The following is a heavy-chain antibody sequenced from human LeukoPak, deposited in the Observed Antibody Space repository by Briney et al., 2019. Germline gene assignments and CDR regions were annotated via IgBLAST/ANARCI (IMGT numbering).Heavy chain of an antibody. CDR3: ARDYSSGWYYFDY. J-gene: IGHJ4*02. D-gene: IGHD6-19*01. CDR1: GFTSSSYS. Sequence: RPGGSLRLSCAASGFTSSSYSMNWVRQAPGKGLEWVSSISSSSSYIYYADSVKGRFTISRDNAKNSLYLQMNSLRAEDTAVYYCARDYSSGWYYFDYWGQGTLVTVSS. CDR2: ISSSSSYI. V-gene: IGHV3-21*01.